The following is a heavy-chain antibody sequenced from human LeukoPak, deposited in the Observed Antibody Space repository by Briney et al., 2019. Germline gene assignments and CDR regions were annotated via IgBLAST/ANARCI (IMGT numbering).Heavy chain of an antibody. J-gene: IGHJ5*02. Sequence: ASVKVSCKVSGYTLTELSMHWVRQAPGKGLEWMGGFDPEDGETIYAQKFQGRVTMTEDTSTDTAYMELSSLRSEDTAVYYCATDNWGCSGGSCYNYNWFDPWGQGALVTVSS. V-gene: IGHV1-24*01. CDR1: GYTLTELS. CDR2: FDPEDGET. CDR3: ATDNWGCSGGSCYNYNWFDP. D-gene: IGHD2-15*01.